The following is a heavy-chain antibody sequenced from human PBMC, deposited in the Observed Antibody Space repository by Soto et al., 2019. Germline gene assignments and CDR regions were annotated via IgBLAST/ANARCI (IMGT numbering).Heavy chain of an antibody. CDR1: GGSISSGGYY. V-gene: IGHV4-31*03. CDR2: IYYSGST. CDR3: ARGYVRNFDY. J-gene: IGHJ4*02. D-gene: IGHD2-2*01. Sequence: SETLSLTCTVSGGSISSGGYYWSWIRQHPGKGLEWIGYIYYSGSTYYNPSLKSRVTISVDTSKNQFSLKLSSVTAADTAVYYCARGYVRNFDYWGQGTLVTVSS.